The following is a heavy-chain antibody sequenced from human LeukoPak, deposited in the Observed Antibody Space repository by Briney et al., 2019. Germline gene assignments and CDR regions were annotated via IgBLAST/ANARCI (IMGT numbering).Heavy chain of an antibody. CDR2: MNPNSGNT. CDR3: ARGLRREQQLLRAFDY. V-gene: IGHV1-8*01. D-gene: IGHD6-13*01. Sequence: ASVKVSCKASGYTFTNYDINWVRQATGQGLEWVGWMNPNSGNTGYAQKFQGRVAMTWNTSISTAYMDLSSLRSEDTALYYCARGLRREQQLLRAFDYWGQGTLVTVSS. J-gene: IGHJ4*02. CDR1: GYTFTNYD.